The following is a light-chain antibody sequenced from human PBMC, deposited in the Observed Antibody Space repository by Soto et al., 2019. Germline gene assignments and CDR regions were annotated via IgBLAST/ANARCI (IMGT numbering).Light chain of an antibody. Sequence: EVVLTQSPGTLSLSPAERATLSCMASQSVAANYLAWYQQKRGQAPRLLIYGASSRATGIPDRFSGSGSGTDFTLTISRLEPEDFSVYYCHQYGTAPLTFGPGTKVDIK. CDR3: HQYGTAPLT. CDR2: GAS. J-gene: IGKJ3*01. V-gene: IGKV3-20*01. CDR1: QSVAANY.